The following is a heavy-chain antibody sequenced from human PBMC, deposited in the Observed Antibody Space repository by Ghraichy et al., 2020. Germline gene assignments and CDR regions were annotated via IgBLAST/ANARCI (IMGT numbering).Heavy chain of an antibody. D-gene: IGHD3-10*01. CDR1: GGSISSGGYY. V-gene: IGHV4-31*03. J-gene: IGHJ6*02. CDR2: IYYSGST. Sequence: SETLSLTCTVSGGSISSGGYYWSWIRQHPGKGLEWIGYIYYSGSTYYNPSLKSRVTISVDTSKNQFSLKLSSVTAADTAVYYCARDMVRPGGMDVWGQGTTVTVSS. CDR3: ARDMVRPGGMDV.